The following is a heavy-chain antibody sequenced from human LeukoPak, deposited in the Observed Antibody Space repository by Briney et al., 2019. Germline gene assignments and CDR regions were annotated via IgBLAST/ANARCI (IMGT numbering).Heavy chain of an antibody. CDR1: GFTFSSYS. CDR2: ISSSSSYI. V-gene: IGHV3-21*01. CDR3: ARDRLLEDRDYNSYYYMDV. J-gene: IGHJ6*03. D-gene: IGHD1-1*01. Sequence: GGSLRLSCAASGFTFSSYSMNWVRQAPGKGLEWVSSISSSSSYIYYADSVKGRFTISRDNAKNSLYLQMNSLRAEDTAVYYCARDRLLEDRDYNSYYYMDVWGIGTTVTVSS.